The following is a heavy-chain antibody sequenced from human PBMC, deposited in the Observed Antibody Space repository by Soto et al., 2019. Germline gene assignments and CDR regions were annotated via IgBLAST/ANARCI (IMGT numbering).Heavy chain of an antibody. CDR3: ARDPKTYSSSWYRRYYYGMDV. J-gene: IGHJ6*02. CDR1: GFTFSSYW. CDR2: INSDGSST. Sequence: PGGSLRLSCAASGFTFSSYWMHWVRQAPGKGLVWVSRINSDGSSTSYADSVKGRFTISRDNAKNTLYLQMNSLRAEDTAVYYCARDPKTYSSSWYRRYYYGMDVWGQGPTVTVSS. V-gene: IGHV3-74*01. D-gene: IGHD6-13*01.